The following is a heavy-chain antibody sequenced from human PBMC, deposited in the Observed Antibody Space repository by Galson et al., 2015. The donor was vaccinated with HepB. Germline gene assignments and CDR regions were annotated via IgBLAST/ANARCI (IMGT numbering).Heavy chain of an antibody. CDR3: ARDRHDFWSGSNNWFDP. Sequence: SLRLSCAASGFTFSSYGMHWVRQAPGKGLEWVAVIWYDGSNKYYADSVKGRFTISRDNSKNTLYLQMNSLRAEDTAVYYCARDRHDFWSGSNNWFDPWGQGTLVTVSS. CDR2: IWYDGSNK. J-gene: IGHJ5*02. D-gene: IGHD3-3*01. CDR1: GFTFSSYG. V-gene: IGHV3-33*01.